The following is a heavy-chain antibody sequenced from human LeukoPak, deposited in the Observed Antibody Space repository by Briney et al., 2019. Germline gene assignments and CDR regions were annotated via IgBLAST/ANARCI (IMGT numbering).Heavy chain of an antibody. CDR3: ASINKDIVVVPAALADY. V-gene: IGHV4-39*01. CDR1: GGSISSSSYY. J-gene: IGHJ4*02. D-gene: IGHD2-2*01. CDR2: IYFSGST. Sequence: SETLSLTCTVSGGSISSSSYYWGWIRQPPGKGLVWIGSIYFSGSTYYNPSLKSRVTISVDPSNNQCSLKLSSVTAADTAVYYCASINKDIVVVPAALADYWGQGTLVTVSS.